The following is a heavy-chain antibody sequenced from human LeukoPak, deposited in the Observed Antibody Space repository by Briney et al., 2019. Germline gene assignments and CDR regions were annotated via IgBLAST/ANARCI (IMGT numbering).Heavy chain of an antibody. V-gene: IGHV3-11*01. J-gene: IGHJ3*02. CDR2: ISSSGSTI. Sequence: PGGSLRLSCAASGFTFSDYYMSWIRQAPGKGLEWVSYISSSGSTIYYADSVKGRLTISRDNAKNSLYLQMNSLRAEDTAVYYCARTYYDFWSGYLGPTNDAFDIWGQGTMVTVSS. CDR1: GFTFSDYY. CDR3: ARTYYDFWSGYLGPTNDAFDI. D-gene: IGHD3-3*01.